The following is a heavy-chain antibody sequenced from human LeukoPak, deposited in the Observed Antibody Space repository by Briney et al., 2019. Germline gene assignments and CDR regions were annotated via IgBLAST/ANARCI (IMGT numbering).Heavy chain of an antibody. CDR3: ARRQLTSRPVDY. D-gene: IGHD1-1*01. J-gene: IGHJ4*02. Sequence: PGGSLRLSCAASGFTFSDYYMSWIRQAPGKGLEWISYISGSSGTIYYGDSVKGRLTISRDNAKNSLYLQMNSLRAEDTAVYYCARRQLTSRPVDYWGQGTLVTVSS. V-gene: IGHV3-11*01. CDR2: ISGSSGTI. CDR1: GFTFSDYY.